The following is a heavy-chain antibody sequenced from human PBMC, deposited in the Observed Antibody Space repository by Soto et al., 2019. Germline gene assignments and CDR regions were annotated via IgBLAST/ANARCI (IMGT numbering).Heavy chain of an antibody. Sequence: QVQLVQSGAEVKKPGASVKVSCKASGYTFTSYAMHWVRQAPGQRLEWMGWINAGNGNTKYSQKFQGRVTITRNNSGSRAYLELIRLRSEDTAVYYCARVVHYGSLSDYDYYYYGMDVWGQGTTVTVSS. CDR1: GYTFTSYA. CDR2: INAGNGNT. CDR3: ARVVHYGSLSDYDYYYYGMDV. V-gene: IGHV1-3*01. J-gene: IGHJ6*02. D-gene: IGHD3-10*01.